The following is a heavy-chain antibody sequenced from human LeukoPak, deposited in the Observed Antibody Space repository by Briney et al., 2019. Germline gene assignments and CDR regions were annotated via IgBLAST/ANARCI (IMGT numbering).Heavy chain of an antibody. D-gene: IGHD3-22*01. V-gene: IGHV3-23*01. CDR1: GFTFSSYA. CDR3: ARAGASGYYVY. CDR2: ISGSGGST. Sequence: GGSLRLSCAASGFTFSSYAMSWVRQAPGKGLEWVSAISGSGGSTYYADSVKGRFTISRDNSKNTLYLQMNSLRAEDTAVYYCARAGASGYYVYWGPGALVTVSS. J-gene: IGHJ4*02.